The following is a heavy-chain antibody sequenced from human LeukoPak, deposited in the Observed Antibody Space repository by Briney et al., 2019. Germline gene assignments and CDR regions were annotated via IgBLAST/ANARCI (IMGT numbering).Heavy chain of an antibody. CDR1: GYTFTSYA. J-gene: IGHJ6*03. CDR2: INAGNCNT. Sequence: ASVKVSCKASGYTFTSYAMHWVRQAPGQRREWMGCINAGNCNTKYSQKFQGRVTITRDTSASTAYMELSSLRSEDTAVYYCARDSPDIVVVPAARRHYYYYMDVWGKGTTVTVSS. D-gene: IGHD2-2*01. V-gene: IGHV1-3*01. CDR3: ARDSPDIVVVPAARRHYYYYMDV.